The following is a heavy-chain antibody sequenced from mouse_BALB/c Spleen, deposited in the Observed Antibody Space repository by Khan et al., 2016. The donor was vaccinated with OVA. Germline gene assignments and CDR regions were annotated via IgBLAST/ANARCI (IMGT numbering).Heavy chain of an antibody. J-gene: IGHJ2*01. CDR3: VRIPVPSYYFDS. V-gene: IGHV1-4*01. CDR1: GYTFTNYT. CDR2: INPSSNYS. Sequence: QVQLQQSGAELARPGASVKMSCKASGYTFTNYTIHWIKQRPGQGLEWIGYINPSSNYSNYIQKFKDKATLTADKSSSTAYMQLSSLTSDDSSVYYCVRIPVPSYYFDSWGQGTTLTVSS.